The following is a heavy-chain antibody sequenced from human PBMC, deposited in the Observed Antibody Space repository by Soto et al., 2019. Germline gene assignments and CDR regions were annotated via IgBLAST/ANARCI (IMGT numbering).Heavy chain of an antibody. J-gene: IGHJ5*02. CDR3: ARAHYGNSAWFAP. CDR2: MNPNSGNT. Sequence: QVQLVQSGAEVKKPGASVKVSCKASGYTFPSYDINWVRQATGQGLEWMGWMNPNSGNTGYAQKFPGRVTMTTNTSIRTAYMELSSLRSADTAVYYCARAHYGNSAWFAPWGQGTLVTVSS. D-gene: IGHD3-10*01. CDR1: GYTFPSYD. V-gene: IGHV1-8*01.